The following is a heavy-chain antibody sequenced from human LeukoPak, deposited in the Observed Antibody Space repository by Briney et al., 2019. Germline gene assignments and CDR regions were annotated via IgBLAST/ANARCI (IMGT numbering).Heavy chain of an antibody. CDR1: GYTFINFD. CDR3: ARGDSGGWYAAMDV. CDR2: VNPNSGET. Sequence: ASGKVSCKASGYTFINFDVNWVRQAPGQGLEWMGWVNPNSGETESPLKFQGRVTMTRDTSINTAYMELSSLSSDDTAVYYCARGDSGGWYAAMDVWGQGTTVSVSS. D-gene: IGHD6-19*01. J-gene: IGHJ6*02. V-gene: IGHV1-8*01.